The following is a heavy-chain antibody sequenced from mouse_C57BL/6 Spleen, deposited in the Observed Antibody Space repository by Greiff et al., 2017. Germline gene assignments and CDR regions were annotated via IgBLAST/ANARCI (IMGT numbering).Heavy chain of an antibody. Sequence: EVKVVESEGGLVQPGSSMKLSCTASGFTFSDYYMAWVRQVPEKGLEWVANINYDGSSTYYLDSLKSRFIISRDNAKNILYLQMSSLKSEDTATYYCARDSRLTFDYWGQGTTLTVSS. CDR1: GFTFSDYY. J-gene: IGHJ2*01. CDR3: ARDSRLTFDY. CDR2: INYDGSST. D-gene: IGHD1-3*01. V-gene: IGHV5-16*01.